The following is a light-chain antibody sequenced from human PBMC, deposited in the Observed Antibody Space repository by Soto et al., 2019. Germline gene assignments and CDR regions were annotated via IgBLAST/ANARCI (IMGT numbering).Light chain of an antibody. CDR2: KAS. V-gene: IGKV1-5*03. J-gene: IGKJ1*01. CDR1: QTISSW. Sequence: DNQMTQSPSTLSGSVGARVTITCRASQTISSWLAWYQQKPGKAPKLLIYKASTLKSGVPSRFSGSGPGTEFTLTISSLQPDDFATYYCQHYNSYSEAVGQGTKV. CDR3: QHYNSYSEA.